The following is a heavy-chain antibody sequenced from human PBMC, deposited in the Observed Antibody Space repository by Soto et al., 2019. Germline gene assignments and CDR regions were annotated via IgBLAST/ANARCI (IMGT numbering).Heavy chain of an antibody. J-gene: IGHJ6*02. CDR1: GGSISSGGYY. CDR3: ARCSMYYDSSGYYYDGMDV. CDR2: IYYSGST. D-gene: IGHD3-22*01. V-gene: IGHV4-31*03. Sequence: SETLSLTCTVSGGSISSGGYYWSWIRQHPGKGLEWIGYIYYSGSTYDNPSLKSRVIISVDTSKNQFSLKLSSVTAAETALYYCARCSMYYDSSGYYYDGMDVWGQGTTVTVSS.